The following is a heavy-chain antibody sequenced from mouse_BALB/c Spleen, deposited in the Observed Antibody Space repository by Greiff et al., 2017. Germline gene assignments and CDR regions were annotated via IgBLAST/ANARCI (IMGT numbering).Heavy chain of an antibody. CDR1: GYTFTDYA. J-gene: IGHJ3*01. Sequence: VHLVESGPEVVRPGVSVKISCKGSGYTFTDYAMHWVKQSHAKSLEWIGVISTYNGNTNYNQKFKGQATLTVDKSSSTAFMQLNSLTSEDSAVYYCASDYDPAWFAYWGQGTLVTVSA. CDR3: ASDYDPAWFAY. D-gene: IGHD2-4*01. CDR2: ISTYNGNT. V-gene: IGHV1-67*01.